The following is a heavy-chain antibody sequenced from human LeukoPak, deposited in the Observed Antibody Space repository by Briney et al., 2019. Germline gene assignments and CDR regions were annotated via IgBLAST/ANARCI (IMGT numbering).Heavy chain of an antibody. CDR3: ARGSGYIDE. J-gene: IGHJ4*02. CDR1: GFTSGSYT. Sequence: GGSLRLSCAASGFTSGSYTMNWVRQAPERGLEWGSSITASSSYLYYADSLRSRFTLSSYHAKNSLHLQMNSLTAQDTVVYYCARGSGYIDEGGEGTLVTV. V-gene: IGHV3-21*01. CDR2: ITASSSYL. D-gene: IGHD3-22*01.